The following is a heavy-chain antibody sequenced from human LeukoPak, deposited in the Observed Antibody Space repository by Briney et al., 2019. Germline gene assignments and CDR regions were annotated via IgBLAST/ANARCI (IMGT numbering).Heavy chain of an antibody. D-gene: IGHD1-14*01. CDR1: GASISSSTYF. J-gene: IGHJ5*02. Sequence: ASETLSLTCTVSGASISSSTYFWGWIRQPPGKGLEWIGSIYYRGSTYYNPSLKSRVTISVDTSKNQFSLNLRSVTAADTAVYYCARRTTSLWFDPWGQGTLVSVSS. CDR3: ARRTTSLWFDP. CDR2: IYYRGST. V-gene: IGHV4-39*01.